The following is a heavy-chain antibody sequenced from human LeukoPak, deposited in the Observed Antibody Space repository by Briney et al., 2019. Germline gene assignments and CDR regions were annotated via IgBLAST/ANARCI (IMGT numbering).Heavy chain of an antibody. Sequence: GGSLRLSCAASGFTFSSYGMNWVCQAPGKGLEWVSAIDAAGDNTWYADSVKGRFTVSRDNSKNTLFVQMNSLRAEDTAIYYCAKEKGPRLPYDFWGQGTLVTVSS. CDR1: GFTFSSYG. CDR2: IDAAGDNT. CDR3: AKEKGPRLPYDF. J-gene: IGHJ4*02. V-gene: IGHV3-23*01. D-gene: IGHD4-11*01.